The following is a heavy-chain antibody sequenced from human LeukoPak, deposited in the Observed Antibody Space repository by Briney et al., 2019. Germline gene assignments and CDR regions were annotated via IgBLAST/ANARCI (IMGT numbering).Heavy chain of an antibody. D-gene: IGHD3-22*01. CDR3: AKGDSSGYYYRPGYYFDY. CDR2: ISGSGGST. CDR1: GFTFSSYA. Sequence: GGSLRLSCAASGFTFSSYAMSWVRQAPGKGLEWVSAISGSGGSTYYADSVKGRFTISRDNSKNTLYLQMNSLRAEDTAVYYCAKGDSSGYYYRPGYYFDYWGQGTLVTVS. V-gene: IGHV3-23*01. J-gene: IGHJ4*02.